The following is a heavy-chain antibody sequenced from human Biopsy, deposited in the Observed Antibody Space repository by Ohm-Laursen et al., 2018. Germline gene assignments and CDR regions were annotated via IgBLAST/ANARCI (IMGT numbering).Heavy chain of an antibody. CDR2: VYNGGIS. Sequence: SDTLSLTCSVSGGSIISYYWTWIRQPPGKGLEWIGHVYNGGISNYNPSLKSRVTISKDTSKKQFSLQVNSVTAADTAVYYCARTPRDSFWSGSYKRGLWFDPWGQGTLVIVSS. CDR3: ARTPRDSFWSGSYKRGLWFDP. J-gene: IGHJ5*02. D-gene: IGHD3-3*01. CDR1: GGSIISYY. V-gene: IGHV4-59*07.